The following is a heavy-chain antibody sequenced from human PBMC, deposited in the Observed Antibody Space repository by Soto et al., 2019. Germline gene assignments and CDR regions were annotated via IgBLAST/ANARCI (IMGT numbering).Heavy chain of an antibody. Sequence: GGSRRRSWAGSGFSFSSYEMNWVRQAPGKGLEWVSYISSSGSDTYYADSVKARFTISRDNAQNLLYLQMNRLRAEDTAVYYCASLSGSYGFDPWGQGTLVTVSS. J-gene: IGHJ5*02. CDR3: ASLSGSYGFDP. V-gene: IGHV3-48*03. CDR1: GFSFSSYE. CDR2: ISSSGSDT. D-gene: IGHD1-26*01.